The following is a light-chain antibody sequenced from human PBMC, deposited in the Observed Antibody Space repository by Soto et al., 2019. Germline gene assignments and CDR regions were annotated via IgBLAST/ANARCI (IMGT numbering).Light chain of an antibody. Sequence: EIVLTQSPGTLSLSPGERATLSCRASQSVSSTYLAWYQQKPAQAPRLLIFGASTRATGIPDRFSGSGSGTDFTLTISRLEPEDYEVYYCQQYGCARSFTFGPGTKVDIK. CDR2: GAS. J-gene: IGKJ3*01. CDR1: QSVSSTY. V-gene: IGKV3-20*01. CDR3: QQYGCARSFT.